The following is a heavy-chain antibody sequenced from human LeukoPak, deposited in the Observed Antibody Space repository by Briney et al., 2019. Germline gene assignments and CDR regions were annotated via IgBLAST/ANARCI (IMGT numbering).Heavy chain of an antibody. CDR3: ARDVYYDILTGFDY. CDR1: GYTFTSYG. Sequence: ASVKVSCTASGYTFTSYGISWVRPAPGQGLEWMGWISAYNGNTNYAQKLQGRVTMTTDTSTSTAYMELRSLRSDDTAVYYCARDVYYDILTGFDYWGQGTLVTVSS. V-gene: IGHV1-18*01. CDR2: ISAYNGNT. D-gene: IGHD3-9*01. J-gene: IGHJ4*02.